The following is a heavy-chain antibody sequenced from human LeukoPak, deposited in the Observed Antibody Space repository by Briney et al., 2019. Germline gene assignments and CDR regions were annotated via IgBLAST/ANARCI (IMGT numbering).Heavy chain of an antibody. CDR3: ARHEDGYCSSTSCYGN. V-gene: IGHV4-59*08. D-gene: IGHD2-2*03. CDR1: GCPIRSYQ. CDR2: FYYSGST. J-gene: IGHJ4*02. Sequence: ASEPLSLTGPVPGCPIRSYQWSWIRQPQGNGLDWFEYFYYSGSTKYNPSLKSRVTISVDTSKYQFSLKLSSVTAADTALYYCARHEDGYCSSTSCYGNWGQGTLVTVSS.